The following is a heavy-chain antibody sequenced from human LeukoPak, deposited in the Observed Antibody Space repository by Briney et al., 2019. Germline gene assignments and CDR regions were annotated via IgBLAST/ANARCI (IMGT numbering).Heavy chain of an antibody. J-gene: IGHJ4*02. Sequence: LSGGSLRLSCAASGFTFSNYGMHWVRQAPGKGLEWVAVIWYDGSNKYYADSVKGRFTISRDNSKNTLYLQMNSLRAEDTAVYYCARDRGGYYFDYWGQGTLVTVSS. CDR3: ARDRGGYYFDY. D-gene: IGHD3-16*01. V-gene: IGHV3-33*01. CDR2: IWYDGSNK. CDR1: GFTFSNYG.